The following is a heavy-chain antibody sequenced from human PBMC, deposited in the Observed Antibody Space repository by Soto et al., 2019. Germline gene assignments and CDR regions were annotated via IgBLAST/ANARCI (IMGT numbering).Heavy chain of an antibody. CDR1: GFSFSSYT. J-gene: IGHJ4*02. Sequence: QVQLVESGGGVVQPGRSLRLSCAASGFSFSSYTMHWVRQAPGKGLEWVAVISSDGIMKYYADSVKGRCIISSDNSKNTLYVQINSLRPADTAVYYCASASGYDVYLDYWGQGTLVTVSS. CDR2: ISSDGIMK. CDR3: ASASGYDVYLDY. V-gene: IGHV3-30-3*01. D-gene: IGHD5-12*01.